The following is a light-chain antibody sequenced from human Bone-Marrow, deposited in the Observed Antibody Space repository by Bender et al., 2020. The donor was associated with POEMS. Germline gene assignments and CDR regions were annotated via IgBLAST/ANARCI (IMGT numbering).Light chain of an antibody. CDR3: QSYDNSLGGWV. V-gene: IGLV2-14*03. CDR1: SSDVGGYHF. CDR2: GYN. Sequence: QSALTQPASVSGSLGQSITISCTGTSSDVGGYHFVSWYQQHPGTAPKLLIYGYNNRPSGVPDRFSGSKSGTSASLAITGLQAEDEGDYYCQSYDNSLGGWVFGGGTKLTVL. J-gene: IGLJ3*02.